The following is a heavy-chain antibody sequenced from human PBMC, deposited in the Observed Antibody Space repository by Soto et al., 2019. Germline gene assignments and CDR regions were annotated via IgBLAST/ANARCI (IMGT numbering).Heavy chain of an antibody. V-gene: IGHV3-48*01. CDR1: GFTFSSYS. CDR2: ISSSSSTI. D-gene: IGHD2-15*01. J-gene: IGHJ6*03. CDR3: ATGYCSGGSCYLHYMDV. Sequence: PGGALRLSCASSGFTFSSYSMNGCRQAPGKGMEWVSYISSSSSTIYYADSVKGRFTISRDNAKNSLYLQMYSLRAEDTAVYYCATGYCSGGSCYLHYMDVWGKGTTVTVS.